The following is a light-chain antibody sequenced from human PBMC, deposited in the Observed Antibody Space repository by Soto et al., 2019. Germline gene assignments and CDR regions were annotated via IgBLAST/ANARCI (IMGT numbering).Light chain of an antibody. CDR2: AAS. CDR3: QQLFDSPIT. J-gene: IGKJ5*01. CDR1: QVISTS. V-gene: IGKV1-9*01. Sequence: IKLTQSPSFPSPTIGESVTITCRASQVISTSLAWYQVKPGKAPKLLIYAASTLESGVPSRFSATVSGTEFSLTITSLQPEDFATYYCQQLFDSPITFGQGTRLEI.